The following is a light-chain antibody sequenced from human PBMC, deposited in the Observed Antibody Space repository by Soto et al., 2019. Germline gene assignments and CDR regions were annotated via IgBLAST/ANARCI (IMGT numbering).Light chain of an antibody. V-gene: IGKV1-39*01. J-gene: IGKJ1*01. CDR3: QQSFSTPPT. CDR2: AAS. Sequence: DIQMTQSPSSLSASVGYRFTITCRASQSISSFLTWYQQKAGKAPKLLIYAASSLQSGVPSRFSGSGSGTDYTLTISSLPPEDFASYYCQQSFSTPPTFGQGTKVDIK. CDR1: QSISSF.